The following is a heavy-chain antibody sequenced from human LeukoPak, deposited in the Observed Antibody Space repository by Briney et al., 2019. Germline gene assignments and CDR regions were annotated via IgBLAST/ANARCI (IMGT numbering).Heavy chain of an antibody. CDR2: IKEDGSEK. Sequence: GGSLRLSCAASGFTFSSYWMSWVRQAPGKGLEWEANIKEDGSEKYYVDSVKGRLTISRDTAKSSLYLQMNSLRAEDTAVYYCARLRAGDYFDYWGQGTLVTVSS. CDR1: GFTFSSYW. D-gene: IGHD6-19*01. CDR3: ARLRAGDYFDY. V-gene: IGHV3-7*04. J-gene: IGHJ4*02.